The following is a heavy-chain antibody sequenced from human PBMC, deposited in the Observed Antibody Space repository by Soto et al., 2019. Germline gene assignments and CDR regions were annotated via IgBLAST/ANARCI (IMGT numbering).Heavy chain of an antibody. CDR2: MYHSGIT. CDR3: ASSMYSTSAQLYYGMDV. V-gene: IGHV4-38-2*01. D-gene: IGHD6-6*01. J-gene: IGHJ6*02. Sequence: PSETLSLTCAVSGYSIRSGYFWGWIRQPPGKGLEWIGGMYHSGITYYNLSLKSRVTISVDTSKNQLSLKLSSATAADTAVYYCASSMYSTSAQLYYGMDVWGQGTTVTVSS. CDR1: GYSIRSGYF.